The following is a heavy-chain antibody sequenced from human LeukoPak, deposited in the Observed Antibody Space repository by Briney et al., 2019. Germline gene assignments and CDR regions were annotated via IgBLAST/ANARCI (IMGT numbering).Heavy chain of an antibody. CDR2: MHPDNGNT. J-gene: IGHJ6*02. V-gene: IGHV1-8*01. CDR1: GYAFTNYD. CDR3: ARDRVPLVDYYGSGSYYNVAPLMDV. Sequence: ASVKVSCKTSGYAFTNYDINWVRQAPGQWLEWMGWMHPDNGNTGYAQKFQGRVTMTRNTSITTAYMELRSLRSDDTAVYYCARDRVPLVDYYGSGSYYNVAPLMDVWGQGTTVTVSS. D-gene: IGHD3-10*01.